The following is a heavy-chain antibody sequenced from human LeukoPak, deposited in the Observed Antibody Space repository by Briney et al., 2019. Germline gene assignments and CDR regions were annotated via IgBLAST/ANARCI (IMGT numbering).Heavy chain of an antibody. V-gene: IGHV1-2*02. CDR1: GYTFTGYY. J-gene: IGHJ4*02. CDR3: ARGQGAMIRGVMASDY. Sequence: ASVKVSCKASGYTFTGYYMHWVRQAPGQGLEWMGWINPNSGGTNYAQKFQGRVTMTRDTSISTAYMELSRLRSDDTAVYYCARGQGAMIRGVMASDYWGQGTLVTVSS. CDR2: INPNSGGT. D-gene: IGHD3-10*01.